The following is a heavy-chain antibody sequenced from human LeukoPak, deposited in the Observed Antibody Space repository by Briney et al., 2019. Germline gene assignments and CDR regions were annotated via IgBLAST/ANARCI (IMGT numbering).Heavy chain of an antibody. CDR1: GGSFSGYY. CDR2: INHSGST. V-gene: IGHV4-34*01. J-gene: IGHJ4*02. D-gene: IGHD4/OR15-4a*01. Sequence: PSETLSLTCAVYGGSFSGYYWSWIRQPPGKGLEWIGEINHSGSTNYNPSLKSRVTISVDTSKNQFSLKLTSVTAADTAVYYCARHYRGLLDYFDYWGQGTLVTVSS. CDR3: ARHYRGLLDYFDY.